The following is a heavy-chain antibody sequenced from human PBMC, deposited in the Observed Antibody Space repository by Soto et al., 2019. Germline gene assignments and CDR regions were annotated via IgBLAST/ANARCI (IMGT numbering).Heavy chain of an antibody. J-gene: IGHJ6*03. D-gene: IGHD6-13*01. CDR2: IKSKTDGGTT. V-gene: IGHV3-15*01. Sequence: GGSLRLSCAASGFTFSNAWMSWVRQAPGKGLEWVGRIKSKTDGGTTDYAAPVKGRFTISRDDSKNTLYLQMNSLKTEDTAVYYCTTGYSSSWYGYYYYYYMDVWCKGTTVAVSS. CDR1: GFTFSNAW. CDR3: TTGYSSSWYGYYYYYYMDV.